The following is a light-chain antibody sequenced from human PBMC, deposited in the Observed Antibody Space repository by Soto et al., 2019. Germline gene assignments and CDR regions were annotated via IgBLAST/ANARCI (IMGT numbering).Light chain of an antibody. Sequence: VLTQPPSVSGAPGQRVTISCTGSSSNIGTDYAVHWYQQLPGTAPKLLIYGNSNRPSGVPDRFSGSKSGTSASLAITGLQAEDEAEYYCQSYDTSLSAYVFGTGTKVTVL. CDR3: QSYDTSLSAYV. V-gene: IGLV1-40*01. CDR1: SSNIGTDYA. J-gene: IGLJ1*01. CDR2: GNS.